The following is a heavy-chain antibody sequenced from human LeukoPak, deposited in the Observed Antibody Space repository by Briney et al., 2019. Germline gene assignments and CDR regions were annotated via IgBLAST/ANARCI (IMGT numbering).Heavy chain of an antibody. Sequence: SETLSLTCTVSGGSISSYYWSWIRQPPGKGLEWIGYIYYSGSTNYNPSLKSRVTISVDTSKNQFSLKLSSVTAADTAVYYCARAVWGYSYGCSFDYWGQGTLVTVSS. V-gene: IGHV4-59*08. J-gene: IGHJ4*02. CDR1: GGSISSYY. CDR3: ARAVWGYSYGCSFDY. D-gene: IGHD5-18*01. CDR2: IYYSGST.